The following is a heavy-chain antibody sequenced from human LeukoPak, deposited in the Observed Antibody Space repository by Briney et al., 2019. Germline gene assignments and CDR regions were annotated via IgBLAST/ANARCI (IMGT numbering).Heavy chain of an antibody. CDR3: ARSIPYGTTWYGRSDY. CDR1: GFTFSSHW. J-gene: IGHJ4*02. CDR2: IKPDGTTK. V-gene: IGHV3-7*03. D-gene: IGHD6-13*01. Sequence: PGGSLRLSCAASGFTFSSHWISWVRQAPGKDLEWVAHIKPDGTTKFYVDSVKGRFTISRDNALNSLYLQMNSLRAEDTAIYYCARSIPYGTTWYGRSDYWGQGTLVTVSS.